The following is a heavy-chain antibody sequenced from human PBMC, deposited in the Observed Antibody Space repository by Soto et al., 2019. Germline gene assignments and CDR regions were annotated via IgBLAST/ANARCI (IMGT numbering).Heavy chain of an antibody. Sequence: QVQLVQSGAEVKKPGASVKVSCKASGYTFTSYDINWVRQATGQGLEWMGWMNPNSGNTGYAQKVQGRVTMTRNTSISTAYMELSSLRSEDTAVYYCARGHENGDYVYYGMDVWGQRTTVTVSS. J-gene: IGHJ6*02. D-gene: IGHD4-17*01. CDR2: MNPNSGNT. CDR3: ARGHENGDYVYYGMDV. V-gene: IGHV1-8*01. CDR1: GYTFTSYD.